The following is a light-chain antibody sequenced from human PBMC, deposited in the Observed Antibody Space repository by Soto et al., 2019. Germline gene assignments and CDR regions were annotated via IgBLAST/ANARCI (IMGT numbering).Light chain of an antibody. CDR1: QSVSSTY. V-gene: IGKV3-20*01. J-gene: IGKJ3*01. Sequence: EIVWTQSPGTLSFSPGERATLSCGASQSVSSTYLAWYQQKPGQAPRLLIYDASNRATDIPDSFSGSGSGTDFPLTISRLEFEDFAVYFWQQYCWSAGLFTFGSGTQVDI. CDR2: DAS. CDR3: QQYCWSAGLFT.